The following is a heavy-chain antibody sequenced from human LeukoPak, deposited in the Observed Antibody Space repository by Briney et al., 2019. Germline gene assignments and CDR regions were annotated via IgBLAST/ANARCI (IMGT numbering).Heavy chain of an antibody. CDR2: IYYTGST. Sequence: PSETLSLTCTVSGGSISNYYWSWIRQPPGKGLEWIGYIYYTGSTNYNPSLKSRVTISVDTSKNQFSLKLSSVTAADTAVYYCATLTGYSSESWFDPWGQETLVSVSS. V-gene: IGHV4-59*01. CDR1: GGSISNYY. D-gene: IGHD3-9*01. J-gene: IGHJ5*02. CDR3: ATLTGYSSESWFDP.